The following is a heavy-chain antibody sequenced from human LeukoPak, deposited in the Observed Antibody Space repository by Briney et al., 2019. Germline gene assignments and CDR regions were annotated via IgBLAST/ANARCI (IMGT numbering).Heavy chain of an antibody. J-gene: IGHJ4*02. D-gene: IGHD4-17*01. CDR1: GGSISSYY. Sequence: KPSETLSLTCTVSGGSISSYYWSWIRQPPGKGLEWIGYISYSGSTNYNPSFKSRVTMSVDTSKNHFSLNLSSVTAADTAVYYCALLTTVTSYYFDYWGQGTLVTVSS. CDR2: ISYSGST. CDR3: ALLTTVTSYYFDY. V-gene: IGHV4-59*01.